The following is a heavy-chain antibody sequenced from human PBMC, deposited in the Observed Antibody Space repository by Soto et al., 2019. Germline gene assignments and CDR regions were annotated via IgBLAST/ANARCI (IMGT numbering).Heavy chain of an antibody. CDR2: LRQDGSQK. J-gene: IGHJ4*02. CDR1: GFTFSIYW. CDR3: VRTYGSGNYYTYPLDN. V-gene: IGHV3-7*01. Sequence: GGSLRLSCEASGFTFSIYWMTWVRQAPGKGLEWVATLRQDGSQKYYVDSVKGRFTISRDNAKNLLFLQMDSLRGEDTAVYYCVRTYGSGNYYTYPLDNWGRGTRVTVSS. D-gene: IGHD3-10*01.